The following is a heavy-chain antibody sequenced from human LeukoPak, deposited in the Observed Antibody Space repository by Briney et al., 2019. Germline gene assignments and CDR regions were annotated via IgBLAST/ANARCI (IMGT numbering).Heavy chain of an antibody. Sequence: SETLSLTCTVSGGSISSSSYYWGWIRQPPGKGLEWIGSIYYSGSTYYNPSLKSRVTISVDTSKNQFSLKLSSVTAADTAVYCCARDGNARSSSWEGGMDVWGQGTTVTVSS. D-gene: IGHD6-13*01. CDR2: IYYSGST. V-gene: IGHV4-39*07. J-gene: IGHJ6*02. CDR3: ARDGNARSSSWEGGMDV. CDR1: GGSISSSSYY.